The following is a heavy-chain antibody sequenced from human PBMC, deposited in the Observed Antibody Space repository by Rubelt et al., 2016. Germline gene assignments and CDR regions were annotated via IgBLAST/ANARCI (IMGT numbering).Heavy chain of an antibody. D-gene: IGHD1-26*01. CDR2: VTHSGDA. CDR1: TGSFNGYR. V-gene: IGHV4-34*02. Sequence: QAQLQQWGAGLLSPSDTLSLTCAVFTGSFNGYRWSWIRQKSDEGLEWIGEVTHSGDANYNPSLRDRVSISAESSKNQFSRRLTSLTAADTGRYFCAGGVGFATNPYYRGPFDSWGLGTQVTVSS. CDR3: AGGVGFATNPYYRGPFDS. J-gene: IGHJ4*02.